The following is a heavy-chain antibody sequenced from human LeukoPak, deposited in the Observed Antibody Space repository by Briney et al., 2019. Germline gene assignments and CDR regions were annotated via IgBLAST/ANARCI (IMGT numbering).Heavy chain of an antibody. V-gene: IGHV4-31*03. D-gene: IGHD2-15*01. Sequence: PSQTLSLTCTVSGGSISSGGYYWTWIRQHPGKGLVWIGYVYYSGSTYYNPSLKSRVTISVDTSKNQFSLRLSSVTAADTAVYYCALGYCGGGSCYAREYFQHWGQGTLVTVSS. J-gene: IGHJ1*01. CDR1: GGSISSGGYY. CDR3: ALGYCGGGSCYAREYFQH. CDR2: VYYSGST.